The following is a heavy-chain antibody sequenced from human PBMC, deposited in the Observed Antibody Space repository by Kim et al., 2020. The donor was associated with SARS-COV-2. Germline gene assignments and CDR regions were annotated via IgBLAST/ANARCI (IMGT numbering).Heavy chain of an antibody. Sequence: NPSLKSRVTISVDTSKNQFSLKLSSVTAADTAVYYCARHREGYGDYVLDYWGQGTLVTVSS. D-gene: IGHD4-17*01. V-gene: IGHV4-39*01. CDR3: ARHREGYGDYVLDY. J-gene: IGHJ4*02.